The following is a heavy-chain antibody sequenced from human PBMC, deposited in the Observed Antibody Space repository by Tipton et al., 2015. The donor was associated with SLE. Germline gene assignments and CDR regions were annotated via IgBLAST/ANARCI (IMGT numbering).Heavy chain of an antibody. J-gene: IGHJ4*02. CDR3: ARDLSWGLGGFGY. V-gene: IGHV4-59*12. Sequence: GLVKPSETLSLTCGVYGGSFSGYYWSWIRQPPGKGLEWIAYVSYSGRTSFNPSLKSRVTISADTSKNQFSLKLSSVTAADTAIYYCARDLSWGLGGFGYWGQGTLVTVSS. D-gene: IGHD7-27*01. CDR1: GGSFSGYY. CDR2: VSYSGRT.